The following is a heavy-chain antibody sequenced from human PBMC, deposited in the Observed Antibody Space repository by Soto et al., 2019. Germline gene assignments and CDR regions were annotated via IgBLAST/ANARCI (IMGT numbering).Heavy chain of an antibody. V-gene: IGHV3-64D*06. CDR3: VKEPPEGNPAMVDYGMDV. D-gene: IGHD5-18*01. J-gene: IGHJ6*02. CDR1: GFTFSSYA. CDR2: ISSNGGST. Sequence: GSLRLSCSASGFTFSSYAMHWVRQAPGKGLEYVSAISSNGGSTYYADSVKGRFTISRDNSKNTLYLQMSSLRAEDTAVYYCVKEPPEGNPAMVDYGMDVWGQGTTVTVSS.